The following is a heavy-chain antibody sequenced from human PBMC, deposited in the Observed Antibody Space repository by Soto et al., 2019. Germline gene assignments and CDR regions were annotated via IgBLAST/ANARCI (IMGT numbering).Heavy chain of an antibody. V-gene: IGHV3-11*01. CDR2: ISSSGSTI. Sequence: QVQLVESGGGLVKPGGSLRLSCAASGFTFSDYYMSWIRQAPGKGLEWVAYISSSGSTIYYADSVKGRFTISRDNAKNSLYLQINSLRAEDKAVYYCARVERGITIFGVVIPPFDYWGQGTLVTVSS. CDR3: ARVERGITIFGVVIPPFDY. D-gene: IGHD3-3*01. J-gene: IGHJ4*02. CDR1: GFTFSDYY.